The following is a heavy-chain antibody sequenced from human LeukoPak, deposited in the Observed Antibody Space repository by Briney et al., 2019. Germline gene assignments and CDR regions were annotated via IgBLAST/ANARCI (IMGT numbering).Heavy chain of an antibody. CDR1: GDSISSGGYF. D-gene: IGHD4-17*01. Sequence: SQTLSLTCAVSGDSISSGGYFWSWIRQPQGKGLEWIGYIYHSGSTYYNPSLKSRVTISIDRSKNQFSLKLSSVTAADTAVYYCARYYGDYRNWFDPWGQGTLVIVSS. CDR2: IYHSGST. J-gene: IGHJ5*02. CDR3: ARYYGDYRNWFDP. V-gene: IGHV4-30-2*01.